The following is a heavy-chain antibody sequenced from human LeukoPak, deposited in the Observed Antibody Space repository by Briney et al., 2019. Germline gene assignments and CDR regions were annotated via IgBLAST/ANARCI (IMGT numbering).Heavy chain of an antibody. CDR2: IYYSGNT. J-gene: IGHJ6*03. D-gene: IGHD3-3*01. Sequence: SETLSLTCTVSGVSISSSNSYWGWIRQPPGKGLEWIGSIYYSGNTYYNASLKSQVSISIDTSKNRFSLKLSSVTAADTAVYYCARELGFGVVIINYYYYMDVWGKGTTVTVSS. CDR3: ARELGFGVVIINYYYYMDV. V-gene: IGHV4-39*07. CDR1: GVSISSSNSY.